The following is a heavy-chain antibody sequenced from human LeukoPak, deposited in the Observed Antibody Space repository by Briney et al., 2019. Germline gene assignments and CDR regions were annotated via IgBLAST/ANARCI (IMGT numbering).Heavy chain of an antibody. CDR3: ARDRPLRFLEWLFDP. V-gene: IGHV4-4*08. CDR1: GGSISSYY. J-gene: IGHJ5*02. Sequence: SETLSLTCAVPGGSISSYYWSWIRQPPGKGLEWIGRIYTSGSTNYNPSLKSRVTISVDTSKNQFSLKLSSVTAADTAVYYCARDRPLRFLEWLFDPWGQGTLVTVSS. CDR2: IYTSGST. D-gene: IGHD3-3*01.